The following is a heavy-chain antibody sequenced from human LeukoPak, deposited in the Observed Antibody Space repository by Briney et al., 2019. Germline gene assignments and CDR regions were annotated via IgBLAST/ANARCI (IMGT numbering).Heavy chain of an antibody. J-gene: IGHJ1*01. CDR1: GFIFSSYA. Sequence: GGSLRLSCAASGFIFSSYAMSWVRQPPGKGLEWVSSISESGGGTYYADSVKGRFTISRDNSKNTLYLQMSSLRAEDTAVYYCAKEAIRISMVSQHWGQGTLVTVS. V-gene: IGHV3-23*01. CDR2: ISESGGGT. D-gene: IGHD3-3*02. CDR3: AKEAIRISMVSQH.